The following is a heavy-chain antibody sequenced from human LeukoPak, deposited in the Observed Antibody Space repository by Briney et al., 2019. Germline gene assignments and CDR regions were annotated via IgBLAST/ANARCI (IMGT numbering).Heavy chain of an antibody. Sequence: SETLSLTCTVSGGSISSYYWSWIRQPPGEGLEWIGYIYYSGSTNYNPSPKSRVTISVDTSKNQFSLKLSSVTAADTAVYYCARGALDFDYWGQGTLVTVSS. CDR3: ARGALDFDY. V-gene: IGHV4-59*01. D-gene: IGHD3-16*02. CDR1: GGSISSYY. CDR2: IYYSGST. J-gene: IGHJ4*02.